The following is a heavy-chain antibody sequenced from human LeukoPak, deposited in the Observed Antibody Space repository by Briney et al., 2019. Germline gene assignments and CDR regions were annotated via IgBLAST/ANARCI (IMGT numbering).Heavy chain of an antibody. D-gene: IGHD3-10*01. Sequence: ASVKVSCKASGYTFTSYDINWVRQATGQGLKWMGWMNPNSGNTGYAQKFQGRVTMTRNTSISTAYMELSSLRSEDTAVYYCARGLRFPGVYYYMDVWGKGTTVTVSS. CDR1: GYTFTSYD. CDR3: ARGLRFPGVYYYMDV. J-gene: IGHJ6*03. V-gene: IGHV1-8*01. CDR2: MNPNSGNT.